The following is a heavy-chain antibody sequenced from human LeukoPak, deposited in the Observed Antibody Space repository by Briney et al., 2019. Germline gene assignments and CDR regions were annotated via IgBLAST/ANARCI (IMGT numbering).Heavy chain of an antibody. CDR1: GFTFSSYG. V-gene: IGHV3-30*18. Sequence: GGSLRLSCAASGFTFSSYGMHWVRQAPGKGLEWVAVISYDGSNKYYADSVKGRFTISRDNSKNTLYLQMNSLRAEDTAVYYCAKLHGDFDYWGQGTLVTVSS. CDR3: AKLHGDFDY. J-gene: IGHJ4*02. D-gene: IGHD4-17*01. CDR2: ISYDGSNK.